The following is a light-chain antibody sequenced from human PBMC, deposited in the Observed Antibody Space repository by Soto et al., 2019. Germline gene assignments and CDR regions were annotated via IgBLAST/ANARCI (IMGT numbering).Light chain of an antibody. CDR2: STN. CDR3: VLYMGSGIWV. Sequence: QTVVTQEPSFSVSPGRTVTLTCGLRSGSVSTSYYPSWYQQTPGQAPRTLIYSTNTRSSGVPDRLSGSILGNKAALTITGAQADDESDYYCVLYMGSGIWVVGGGTKLTVL. CDR1: SGSVSTSYY. J-gene: IGLJ3*02. V-gene: IGLV8-61*01.